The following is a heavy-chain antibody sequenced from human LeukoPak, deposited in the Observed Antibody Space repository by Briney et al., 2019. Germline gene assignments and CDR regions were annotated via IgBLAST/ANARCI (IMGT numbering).Heavy chain of an antibody. CDR2: ISPDDSDT. Sequence: GESLKISCKASGYIFSHYWIGWVRQMPGKGLEYMGIISPDDSDTKYSPSFHGRVIFSADKSINTAYLQWSSLKASDTAMYYCARRARLPWELLSEGEGDYWGQGTLVTVSS. CDR3: ARRARLPWELLSEGEGDY. D-gene: IGHD1-26*01. V-gene: IGHV5-51*01. CDR1: GYIFSHYW. J-gene: IGHJ4*02.